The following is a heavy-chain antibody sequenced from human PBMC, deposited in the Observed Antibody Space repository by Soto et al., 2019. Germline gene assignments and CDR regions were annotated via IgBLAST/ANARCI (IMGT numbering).Heavy chain of an antibody. V-gene: IGHV3-21*04. CDR1: GFAFSTHA. CDR2: ITPSGDNT. D-gene: IGHD4-17*01. CDR3: ARAPGFYGDFFDY. J-gene: IGHJ4*02. Sequence: GGSLRLSCAASGFAFSTHAMNWVRQAPGKGLAWVSSITPSGDNTYYADSVKGRFTISRDNAKNSLYLQMNSLRAEDTALYYCARAPGFYGDFFDYWGQGSLVTVSS.